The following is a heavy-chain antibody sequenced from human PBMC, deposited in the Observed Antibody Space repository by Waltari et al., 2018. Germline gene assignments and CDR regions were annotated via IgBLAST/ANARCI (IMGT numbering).Heavy chain of an antibody. CDR3: AKSIAARHTFDY. CDR2: ISGSGGST. CDR1: GFTFSSHA. V-gene: IGHV3-23*04. J-gene: IGHJ4*02. Sequence: EVQLVESGGGLVQPGGSLRLSCAASGFTFSSHAMSWVRQAPGKGLGWVSAISGSGGSTYYADSVKGRFTISRDNSKNTLYLQMNSLRAEDTAVYYSAKSIAARHTFDYWGQGTLVTVSS. D-gene: IGHD6-6*01.